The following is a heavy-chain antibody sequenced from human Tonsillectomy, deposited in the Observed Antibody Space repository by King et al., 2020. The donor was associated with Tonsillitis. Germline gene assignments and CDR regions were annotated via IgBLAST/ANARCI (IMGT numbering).Heavy chain of an antibody. Sequence: QLQESGPGLVKPSETLSLTCTVSGGFISSSSYYWGWIRQPPGKGLEWIGNIYYSGSTYYNPSLKSRVSISVDTSKNQFSLKLSSVTAADTAVYYCARQDYDFWSGYPQGENFDYWGQGTLVTVSS. J-gene: IGHJ4*02. CDR1: GGFISSSSYY. CDR3: ARQDYDFWSGYPQGENFDY. CDR2: IYYSGST. D-gene: IGHD3-3*01. V-gene: IGHV4-39*01.